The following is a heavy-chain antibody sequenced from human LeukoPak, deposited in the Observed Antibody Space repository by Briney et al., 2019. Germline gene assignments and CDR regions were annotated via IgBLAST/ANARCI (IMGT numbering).Heavy chain of an antibody. CDR3: ARELVQAGTFRSHYCFDY. CDR1: GGSFSGYY. J-gene: IGHJ4*02. V-gene: IGHV4-34*01. CDR2: INHSGST. D-gene: IGHD6-19*01. Sequence: SETLSLTCAVYGGSFSGYYWRWIRQPPGKGLEWIGEINHSGSTNYNPSLKSRVTISVDTSKNQFPLKLSSVTAADTAVYYCARELVQAGTFRSHYCFDYWGQGTLVTVSS.